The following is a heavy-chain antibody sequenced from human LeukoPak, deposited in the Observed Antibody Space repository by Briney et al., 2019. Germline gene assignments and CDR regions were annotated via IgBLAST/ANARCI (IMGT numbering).Heavy chain of an antibody. J-gene: IGHJ6*03. V-gene: IGHV3-11*04. CDR2: ISSSGSTI. CDR3: ARDRGYCRGTTCYAYYMDV. D-gene: IGHD2-2*01. CDR1: GFTFSDYY. Sequence: GRSLRLSCAASGFTFSDYYMSWIRQAPGKGLEWVSYISSSGSTIYYADSVKGRFTISRDNAKNSLYLQMNSLRAEDTAVYYCARDRGYCRGTTCYAYYMDVWGKGTTVTVSS.